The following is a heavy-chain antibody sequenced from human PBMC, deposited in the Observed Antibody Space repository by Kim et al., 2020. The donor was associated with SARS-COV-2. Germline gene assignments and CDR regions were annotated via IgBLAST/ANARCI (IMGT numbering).Heavy chain of an antibody. V-gene: IGHV3-7*03. Sequence: EKYYVDYVKSRFTISRDNAKNSRYLQMNSLRAEDTAVYYGARKGARMDVWGQGTTVTVSS. J-gene: IGHJ6*02. CDR2: EK. CDR3: ARKGARMDV.